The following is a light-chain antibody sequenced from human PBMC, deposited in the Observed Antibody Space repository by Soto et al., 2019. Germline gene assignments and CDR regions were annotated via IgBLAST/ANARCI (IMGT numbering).Light chain of an antibody. CDR1: QDISNY. Sequence: DIQMTQSPSSLSASVGDRVTITCQASQDISNYLNWYQQKPGKAPKLLIYDASSLETGVPSRFSGSGSGTDFTFTINSLRPEDIGTYFCQQYDDLPLTFGGGTKVEIK. CDR2: DAS. CDR3: QQYDDLPLT. V-gene: IGKV1-33*01. J-gene: IGKJ4*01.